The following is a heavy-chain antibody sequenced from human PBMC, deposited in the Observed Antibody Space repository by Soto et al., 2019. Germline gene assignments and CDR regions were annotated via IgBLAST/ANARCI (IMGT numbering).Heavy chain of an antibody. CDR3: ARDPIQYGGYDILTGYPGY. CDR1: GFTFSSYA. Sequence: EVQLVESGGGLVQPGGSLRLSCTASGFTFSSYAMHWVRQAPGKGLEYVSAISSNGGSTYYANSVKGRFTISRDNSKNTLYLQMGSLGAEEMAVYYWARDPIQYGGYDILTGYPGYWGQGTLVTGSS. J-gene: IGHJ4*02. V-gene: IGHV3-64*01. D-gene: IGHD3-9*01. CDR2: ISSNGGST.